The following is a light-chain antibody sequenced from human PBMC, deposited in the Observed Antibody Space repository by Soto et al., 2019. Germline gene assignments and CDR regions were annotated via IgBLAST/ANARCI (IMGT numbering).Light chain of an antibody. CDR1: QSLSSNF. CDR2: GAS. CDR3: QQYDTFPRT. V-gene: IGKV3-20*01. Sequence: EIVLTQSPGTLSLFPGDRATLSCRASQSLSSNFLAWYQQKPGQAPRLLIYGASRRATDIPARFSGSGSGTDFALTITRLEPADFAVYFCQQYDTFPRTFGQGTKVEIQ. J-gene: IGKJ1*01.